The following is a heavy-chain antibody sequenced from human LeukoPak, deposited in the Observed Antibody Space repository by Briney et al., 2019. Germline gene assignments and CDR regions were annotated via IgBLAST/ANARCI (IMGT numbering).Heavy chain of an antibody. CDR1: GFTFSSYA. Sequence: PGGSLRLSCAASGFTFSSYAMSWVRQAPGKGLEWVSAISGSGGSTYYADSVKGRFTISRDNSKNTLYLQMNSLRAEDTAVYYCAKGSPTYCGGDCYPDNFDYWGQGTLVTASS. CDR3: AKGSPTYCGGDCYPDNFDY. CDR2: ISGSGGST. J-gene: IGHJ4*02. V-gene: IGHV3-23*01. D-gene: IGHD2-21*02.